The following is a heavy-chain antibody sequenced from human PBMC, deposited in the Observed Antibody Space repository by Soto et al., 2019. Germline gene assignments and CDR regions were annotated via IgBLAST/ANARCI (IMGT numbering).Heavy chain of an antibody. J-gene: IGHJ6*02. V-gene: IGHV1-69*12. CDR2: IMPLFGRP. CDR1: GGSFSDFA. CDR3: ATWLRMAGIGNYYYGMDV. D-gene: IGHD6-19*01. Sequence: QVQLVQSGAEVKKPGSSMKVSCKASGGSFSDFAFSWVRQATGQGPEWMGGIMPLFGRPDYAQKFRDRVTITADESTSTVFVELRSLTSEDTAVYYCATWLRMAGIGNYYYGMDVWGQGTTVTVSS.